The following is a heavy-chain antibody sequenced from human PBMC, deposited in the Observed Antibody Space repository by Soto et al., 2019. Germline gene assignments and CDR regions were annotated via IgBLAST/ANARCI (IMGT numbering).Heavy chain of an antibody. CDR3: ARERGYSGYREDY. CDR1: GGSFIGYY. V-gene: IGHV4-34*01. CDR2: INHSGST. Sequence: SETLSLTCAVYGGSFIGYYWSWIRQPPGKGLEWIGEINHSGSTNYNPSLKSRVTISVDTSKNQFSLKLSSVTAADTAVYYCARERGYSGYREDYWGQGTLVTVSS. D-gene: IGHD5-12*01. J-gene: IGHJ4*02.